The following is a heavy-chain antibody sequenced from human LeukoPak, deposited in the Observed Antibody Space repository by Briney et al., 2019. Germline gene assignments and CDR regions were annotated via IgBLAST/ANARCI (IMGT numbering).Heavy chain of an antibody. D-gene: IGHD5-12*01. V-gene: IGHV3-72*01. CDR2: IRNKANHHTT. J-gene: IGHJ4*02. Sequence: GGSLRLSCAASGFTFTNVWMSWVRQAPGKGLEWVGRIRNKANHHTTEYAASVKGRFTISRDDSKNSLYLQMKSLKTEDTAVYYCARGSYSGFGVDYWGQGTLVTVSS. CDR3: ARGSYSGFGVDY. CDR1: GFTFTNVW.